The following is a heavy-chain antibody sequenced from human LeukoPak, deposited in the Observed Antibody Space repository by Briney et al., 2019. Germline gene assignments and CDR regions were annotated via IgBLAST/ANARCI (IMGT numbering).Heavy chain of an antibody. CDR2: SNSDASST. D-gene: IGHD1-26*01. Sequence: GGSLRLSCAASGFTFTNYWVHWVRQAPGEGLVWVYRSNSDASSTAYADSVQGRFTISRDNAKNMLYLQMNSLRAEDTAVYYCARGGTYSNQYYFDYWGRGALVPVSS. J-gene: IGHJ4*02. CDR1: GFTFTNYW. V-gene: IGHV3-74*01. CDR3: ARGGTYSNQYYFDY.